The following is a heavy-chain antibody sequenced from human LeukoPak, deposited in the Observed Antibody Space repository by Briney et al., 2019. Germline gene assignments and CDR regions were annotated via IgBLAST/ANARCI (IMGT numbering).Heavy chain of an antibody. V-gene: IGHV4-34*01. CDR2: INHSGST. CDR1: GGSFSGYY. CDR3: ARVKYRSSWYEGDWFDP. D-gene: IGHD6-13*01. Sequence: SETLSLTCAVYGGSFSGYYWSWIRQPPGKGLEWIGEINHSGSTNYNPSLKSRVTISVDSSKNQFSLKLSSVTAADTAVYYCARVKYRSSWYEGDWFDPWGQGTLVTVSS. J-gene: IGHJ5*02.